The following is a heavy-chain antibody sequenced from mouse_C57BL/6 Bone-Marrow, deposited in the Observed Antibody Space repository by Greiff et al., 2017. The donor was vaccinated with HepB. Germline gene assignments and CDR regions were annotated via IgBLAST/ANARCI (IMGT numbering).Heavy chain of an antibody. CDR2: INPYNGGT. CDR3: ASNYYGSSYGYYAMDY. D-gene: IGHD1-1*01. J-gene: IGHJ4*01. CDR1: GYTFTDYY. V-gene: IGHV1-19*01. Sequence: VQLQQSGPVLVKPGASVKMSCKASGYTFTDYYMNWVKQSNGKSLEWIGVINPYNGGTSYNQKFKGKATLTVDKSSSTAYMELNSLTSEDSAVYYCASNYYGSSYGYYAMDYWGQGTSVTVSS.